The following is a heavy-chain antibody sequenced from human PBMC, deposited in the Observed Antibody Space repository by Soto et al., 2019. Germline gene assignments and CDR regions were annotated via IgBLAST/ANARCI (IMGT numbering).Heavy chain of an antibody. D-gene: IGHD6-19*01. V-gene: IGHV3-7*01. CDR1: GFTFSSYW. J-gene: IGHJ5*02. CDR3: ARGLAVAGTRWFDP. Sequence: EVQLVESGGGLVQPGGSLRLSCAASGFTFSSYWMSWVRQAPGKWLEWVANIKQDGSEKYYVDSVKGRFTISRDNAKNHLSLQMNSLRAEDTAVYYCARGLAVAGTRWFDPLGQGTLVTVSS. CDR2: IKQDGSEK.